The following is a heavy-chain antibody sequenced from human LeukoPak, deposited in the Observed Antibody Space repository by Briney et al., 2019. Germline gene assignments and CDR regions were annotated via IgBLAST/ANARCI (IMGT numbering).Heavy chain of an antibody. CDR3: ARGIEGVVAATEFDY. D-gene: IGHD2-15*01. CDR1: GYTFTGYY. J-gene: IGHJ4*02. Sequence: GASVKVSCKASGYTFTGYYMHWVRQAPGQGLEWMGIINPSGGSTSCAQKFQGRVTMTRDTSTSTVYMELSSLRSEDTAVYYCARGIEGVVAATEFDYWGQGTLVTVSS. V-gene: IGHV1-46*01. CDR2: INPSGGST.